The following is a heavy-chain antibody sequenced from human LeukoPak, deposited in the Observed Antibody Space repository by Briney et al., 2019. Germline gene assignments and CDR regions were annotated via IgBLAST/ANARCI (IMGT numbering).Heavy chain of an antibody. V-gene: IGHV3-74*01. D-gene: IGHD5/OR15-5a*01. Sequence: GGSEGLLRAASGFLFSTIEMHCVSQAPGKGLVWVSRIFNDGTNRGYADSVKGRFTISRDNAKNTLYLQMNSLTGEDTAVYYCARGGVYGAYDYWGQGTLVTVS. CDR1: GFLFSTIE. J-gene: IGHJ4*01. CDR2: IFNDGTNR. CDR3: ARGGVYGAYDY.